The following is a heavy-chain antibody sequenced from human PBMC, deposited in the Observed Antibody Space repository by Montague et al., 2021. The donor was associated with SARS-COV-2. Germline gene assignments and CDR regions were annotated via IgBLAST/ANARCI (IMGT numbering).Heavy chain of an antibody. CDR3: ARGADYDFWSGFLRYKWFDP. CDR1: TDSFSGYY. Sequence: SETLSLTCAVYTDSFSGYYWSWIRQSPGKGLEWIGEITHSGSTNHNPSLKSRLTISVDTSKKQFSLKLNSMTAADTAVYYCARGADYDFWSGFLRYKWFDPWGLGTPVTVSS. CDR2: ITHSGST. V-gene: IGHV4-34*01. J-gene: IGHJ5*02. D-gene: IGHD3-3*01.